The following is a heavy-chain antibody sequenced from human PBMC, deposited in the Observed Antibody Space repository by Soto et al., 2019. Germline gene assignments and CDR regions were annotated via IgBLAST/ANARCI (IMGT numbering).Heavy chain of an antibody. J-gene: IGHJ6*02. CDR1: GYTFTGYY. CDR3: ARDGXCSSTSCSGYYYYGMDV. D-gene: IGHD2-2*03. V-gene: IGHV1-2*02. CDR2: INPNSGGT. Sequence: GASVKVSCKASGYTFTGYYMHWVRQAPGQGLEWMGWINPNSGGTNYAQKFQGRVTMTRDTSISTAYMELSRLRSDDTAVYYCARDGXCSSTSCSGYYYYGMDVWGQGTTVTVSS.